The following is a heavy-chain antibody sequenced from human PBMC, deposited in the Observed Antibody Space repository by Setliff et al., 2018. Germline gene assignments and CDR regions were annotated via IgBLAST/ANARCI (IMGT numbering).Heavy chain of an antibody. CDR2: IHSSGSA. CDR1: GASISSGSYY. Sequence: SETLSLTCTVSGASISSGSYYWSWIRQPVGKGLEWIGHIHSSGSANYNSSLESRLTMSLDPSKKQFSLKLRSVTAADTAVYYCARDWEITVDSGTYYCAHVHSNFRPYHYMDSWGKGTSVTVSS. J-gene: IGHJ6*03. D-gene: IGHD3-22*01. CDR3: ARDWEITVDSGTYYCAHVHSNFRPYHYMDS. V-gene: IGHV4-61*09.